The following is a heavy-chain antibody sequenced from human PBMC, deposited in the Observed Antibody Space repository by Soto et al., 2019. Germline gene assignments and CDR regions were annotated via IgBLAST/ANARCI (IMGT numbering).Heavy chain of an antibody. CDR2: INSDGGST. Sequence: EVQLVESGGGLVQPGGSLRLSCAASGLTFSSYWMHWVRQAPGKGLVWVSRINSDGGSTSYADSVKGRFTISRDNAKNKLYLQMNSLRAEDTAVYYCALSHTVTTDYWGQGTLVTVSS. J-gene: IGHJ4*02. D-gene: IGHD4-17*01. CDR3: ALSHTVTTDY. CDR1: GLTFSSYW. V-gene: IGHV3-74*01.